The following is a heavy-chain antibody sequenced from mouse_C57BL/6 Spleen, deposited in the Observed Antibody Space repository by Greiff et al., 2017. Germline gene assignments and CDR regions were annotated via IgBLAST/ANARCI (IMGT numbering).Heavy chain of an antibody. CDR2: IYPGDGDT. J-gene: IGHJ2*01. CDR1: GYAFSSYW. V-gene: IGHV1-80*01. CDR3: ARQTAQAPFDY. D-gene: IGHD3-2*02. Sequence: QVQLKESGAELVKPGASVKISCKASGYAFSSYWMNWVKQRPGKGLEWIGQIYPGDGDTNYNGKFKGKATLTADKSSSTAYMQLSSLTSEDSAVFFCARQTAQAPFDYWGQGTTLTVSS.